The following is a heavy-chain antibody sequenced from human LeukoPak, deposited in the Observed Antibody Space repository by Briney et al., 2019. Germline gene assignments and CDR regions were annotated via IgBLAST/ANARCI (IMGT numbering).Heavy chain of an antibody. D-gene: IGHD1/OR15-1a*01. V-gene: IGHV3-30*04. CDR2: ISYDGSNK. CDR3: ARGTWPLDY. J-gene: IGHJ4*02. Sequence: GGSLRLSCAASGFTFSSYAMHWVRQAPGKGLEWVAVISYDGSNKYYADSVKGRFTISRDNSKNTLYPQMNSLRAEDTAVYYCARGTWPLDYWGQGTLVTVSS. CDR1: GFTFSSYA.